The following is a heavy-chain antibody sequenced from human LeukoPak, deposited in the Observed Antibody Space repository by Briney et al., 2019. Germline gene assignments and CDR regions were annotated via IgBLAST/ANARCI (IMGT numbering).Heavy chain of an antibody. D-gene: IGHD6-13*01. J-gene: IGHJ6*04. CDR3: ASSNWYSYGIDV. CDR1: GYTFTSYY. CDR2: INPTAGST. Sequence: ASVKVSCKASGYTFTSYYLHWVRQAPGQGLEWMGIINPTAGSTNHVQRFQGRITLTRDTSASTVYMELSSLRSEDTAVYYCASSNWYSYGIDVWGKGTTVTVSS. V-gene: IGHV1-46*01.